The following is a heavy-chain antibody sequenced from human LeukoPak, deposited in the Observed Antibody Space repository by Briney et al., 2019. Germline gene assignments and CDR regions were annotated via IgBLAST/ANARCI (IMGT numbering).Heavy chain of an antibody. CDR3: ARENIVVVPAAIQRWFDP. D-gene: IGHD2-2*02. CDR2: ISYDGSNK. CDR1: GFTCSSCA. J-gene: IGHJ5*02. Sequence: PEVSLRLSCAGSGFTCSSCAMPWVRQAPGKGLEGVAVISYDGSNKYYADSVKGRFTISRDNSKNTLYLQMNSLRAEDTAVYYCARENIVVVPAAIQRWFDPWGQGTLVTVSS. V-gene: IGHV3-30*01.